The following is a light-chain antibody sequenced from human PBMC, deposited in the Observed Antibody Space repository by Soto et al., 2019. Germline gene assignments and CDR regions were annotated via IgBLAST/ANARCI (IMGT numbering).Light chain of an antibody. Sequence: DIVMTQSPDSLAVSLGERATINCKSSQSVLYNSNNKNYLAWYQQRPGQPPKLLIYWASTRESGVPDRFSGSGAETDFTLTITSLQAEDVAVYYCQQYESTPPTFGQGTKLEIK. CDR2: WAS. V-gene: IGKV4-1*01. J-gene: IGKJ2*01. CDR1: QSVLYNSNNKNY. CDR3: QQYESTPPT.